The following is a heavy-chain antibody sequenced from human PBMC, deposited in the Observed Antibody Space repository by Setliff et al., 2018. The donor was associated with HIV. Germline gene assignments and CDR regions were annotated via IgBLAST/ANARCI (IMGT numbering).Heavy chain of an antibody. CDR2: IIPILGVA. CDR1: RSTFNSHT. CDR3: VKGVQSPPHYSYYYMDV. J-gene: IGHJ6*03. D-gene: IGHD3-3*01. Sequence: SVKVSCKASRSTFNSHTINWVRQAPGQGLDWMGRIIPILGVANYAQRFQGKVTITADKSTSTAYMELTSLRFDDTAMYYCVKGVQSPPHYSYYYMDVWGEGTMVTVSS. V-gene: IGHV1-69*02.